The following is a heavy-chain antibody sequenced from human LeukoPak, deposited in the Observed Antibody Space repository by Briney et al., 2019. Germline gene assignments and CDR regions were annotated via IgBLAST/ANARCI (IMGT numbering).Heavy chain of an antibody. J-gene: IGHJ5*02. CDR3: ARGEREDQNCSSTSCYTNWFDP. Sequence: SETLSLTCAVYGGSFSGYYWSWIRQPPGKGLEWIGEINHSGSTNYNPSLKSRVTISVDTSRNQFSLKLSSVTAADTAVYYCARGEREDQNCSSTSCYTNWFDPWGQGTLVTVSS. CDR2: INHSGST. CDR1: GGSFSGYY. D-gene: IGHD2-2*02. V-gene: IGHV4-34*01.